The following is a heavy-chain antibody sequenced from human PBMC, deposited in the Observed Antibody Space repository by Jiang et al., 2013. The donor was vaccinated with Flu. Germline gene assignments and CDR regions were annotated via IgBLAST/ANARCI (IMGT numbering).Heavy chain of an antibody. D-gene: IGHD3-9*01. CDR3: AREGYYFDTTGSPRSHGLDV. V-gene: IGHV7-4-1*02. Sequence: YSFSKYALTWVRQAPGQGLEWMGWINTGTGDPTYAQAFTGRFVFSSDTSVSTAYLHISGLKPEDTAVYYCAREGYYFDTTGSPRSHGLDVWGQGTAVTVSS. CDR1: YSFSKYA. J-gene: IGHJ6*02. CDR2: INTGTGDP.